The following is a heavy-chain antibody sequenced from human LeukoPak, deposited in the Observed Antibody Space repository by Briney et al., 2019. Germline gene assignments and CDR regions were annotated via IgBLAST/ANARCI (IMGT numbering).Heavy chain of an antibody. CDR2: ISSSSNYI. J-gene: IGHJ6*03. D-gene: IGHD3-3*01. Sequence: GGSLRLSCAASGFTFSSYYMNWVRQAPGKGLEWVSSISSSSNYIYYADSVEGRFTISRDNAKNSVYLQMNSLRAEDTAVYYCARDPDYDFWSGFRIQVSMDVWGKGTTVTVSS. CDR1: GFTFSSYY. V-gene: IGHV3-21*01. CDR3: ARDPDYDFWSGFRIQVSMDV.